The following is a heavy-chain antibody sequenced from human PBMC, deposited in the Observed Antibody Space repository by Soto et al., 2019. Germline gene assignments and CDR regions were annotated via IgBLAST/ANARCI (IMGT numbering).Heavy chain of an antibody. V-gene: IGHV3-23*01. CDR3: AKGSQGVPNFDY. Sequence: EVQLLESGGGLVQPGGSLRLSCAASGFTFSSYAMSWVRQAPGKGLEWVSAISGSGGSTYYADSVKGRFTNTRDNSKNTLYLQMNSLRAEDTAVYYCAKGSQGVPNFDYWGQGTLVTVSS. D-gene: IGHD3-16*01. CDR1: GFTFSSYA. J-gene: IGHJ4*02. CDR2: ISGSGGST.